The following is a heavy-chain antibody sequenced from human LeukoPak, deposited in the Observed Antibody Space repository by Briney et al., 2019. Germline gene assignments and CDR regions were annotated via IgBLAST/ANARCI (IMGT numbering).Heavy chain of an antibody. J-gene: IGHJ5*02. D-gene: IGHD2-2*01. V-gene: IGHV1-18*01. CDR3: ARDRCNSTSCYVGDWFDP. Sequence: GASVKVSCKASGYTFTSYGISWVRQAPGQGLAWMGWISAYNGNTNYAQKLQGRVTMTTDTSASTAYMELRSLRSDDTAVYYCARDRCNSTSCYVGDWFDPWGQGTLVTVSS. CDR2: ISAYNGNT. CDR1: GYTFTSYG.